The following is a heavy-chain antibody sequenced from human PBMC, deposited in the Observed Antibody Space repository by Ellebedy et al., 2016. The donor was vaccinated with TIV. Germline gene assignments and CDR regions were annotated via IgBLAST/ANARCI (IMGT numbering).Heavy chain of an antibody. Sequence: MPSETLSPTCPASGGSINSYYWSWIRQSPGKGLEWIGRIYTSGYTNYNPSIRSRVTLSFDTSKDQFSLKLSSVTAADTAVYYCARGDRRASMVIFDNWGQGTLVTVSS. CDR1: GGSINSYY. V-gene: IGHV4-4*07. CDR3: ARGDRRASMVIFDN. D-gene: IGHD4/OR15-4a*01. J-gene: IGHJ4*02. CDR2: IYTSGYT.